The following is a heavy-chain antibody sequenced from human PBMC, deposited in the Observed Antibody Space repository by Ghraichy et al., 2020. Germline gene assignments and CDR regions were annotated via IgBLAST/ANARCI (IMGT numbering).Heavy chain of an antibody. CDR2: INHSGST. V-gene: IGHV4-34*01. CDR1: GGSFSGYY. CDR3: ARVRSAYTVTKVKYFDY. J-gene: IGHJ4*02. Sequence: SQTLSLTCAVYGGSFSGYYWSWIRQPPGKGLEWIGEINHSGSTNYNPSLKSRVTISVDTSKNQFSLKLSSVTAADTAVYYCARVRSAYTVTKVKYFDYWGQGTLVTVSS. D-gene: IGHD4-17*01.